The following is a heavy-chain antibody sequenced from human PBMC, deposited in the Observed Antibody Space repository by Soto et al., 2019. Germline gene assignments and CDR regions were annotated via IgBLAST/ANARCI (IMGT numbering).Heavy chain of an antibody. J-gene: IGHJ4*02. Sequence: PSETLSLTCTVSGGSISSYYWSWIRQPPGKGLEWIGYIYYSGSTNYNPSLKSRVTISVDTSQNRFSLNLRSVTAADTAVYYCARDRAYHDGSGWYFDYWGQGTLVTVSS. CDR1: GGSISSYY. CDR3: ARDRAYHDGSGWYFDY. V-gene: IGHV4-59*01. D-gene: IGHD3-22*01. CDR2: IYYSGST.